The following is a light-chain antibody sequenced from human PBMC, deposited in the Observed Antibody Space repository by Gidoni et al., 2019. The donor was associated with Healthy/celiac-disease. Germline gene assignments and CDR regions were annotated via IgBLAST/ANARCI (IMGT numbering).Light chain of an antibody. CDR3: QQYYDSPPRVA. V-gene: IGKV4-1*01. CDR1: QGALYSFHNKNY. J-gene: IGKJ3*01. CDR2: WAF. Sequence: DIVMTQSPDSLGVSLGERATFHCKSSQGALYSFHNKNYLSCYRQKPGQPPKLLLYWAFTRASGVPDRFSGSGSGTDIALTISILQAEAVAVYYCQQYYDSPPRVAFGPGTKVDIK.